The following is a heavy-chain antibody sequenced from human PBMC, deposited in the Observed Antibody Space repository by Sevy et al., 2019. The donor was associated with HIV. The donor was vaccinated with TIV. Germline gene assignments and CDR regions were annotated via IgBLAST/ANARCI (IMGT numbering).Heavy chain of an antibody. CDR1: GFSFSNYA. V-gene: IGHV3-21*05. Sequence: GGSLRLSCAASGFSFSNYAMNWVRQTPGKGLEWVSYIGGSGHYIFYADSLKGRFTISRDNARNSLYLQMNSLRGEDTAFYYCVRDCGKGYAMDVWGQGATVTVSS. CDR2: IGGSGHYI. CDR3: VRDCGKGYAMDV. J-gene: IGHJ6*02.